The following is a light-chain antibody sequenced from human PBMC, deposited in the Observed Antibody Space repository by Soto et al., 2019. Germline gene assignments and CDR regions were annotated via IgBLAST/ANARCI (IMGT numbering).Light chain of an antibody. CDR1: QSVSSN. V-gene: IGKV3-15*01. J-gene: IGKJ1*01. Sequence: ETVLTQSPAPLAVSPGERATLSCRASQSVSSNLAWYQQKPGQAPRLLVYGASTRATGIPARFSGSGSGTEFTLTISSLQSEDFAVYYCQQYNDWPRTFSQGTKVDIK. CDR2: GAS. CDR3: QQYNDWPRT.